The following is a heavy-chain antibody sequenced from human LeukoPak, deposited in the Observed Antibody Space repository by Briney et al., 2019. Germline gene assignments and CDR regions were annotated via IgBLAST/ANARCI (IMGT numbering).Heavy chain of an antibody. CDR3: AKGSDYGGNSDYFDY. D-gene: IGHD4-23*01. J-gene: IGHJ4*02. V-gene: IGHV3-23*01. CDR2: ISGSGGRT. Sequence: GGTLRLSCAASGFTFSSYGMSWVRQAPGKGLEWVSAISGSGGRTYYADSVKGRFTISRDNSKNTLFLQVNSLRAEDTAVYYCAKGSDYGGNSDYFDYWGQGTLVTVSS. CDR1: GFTFSSYG.